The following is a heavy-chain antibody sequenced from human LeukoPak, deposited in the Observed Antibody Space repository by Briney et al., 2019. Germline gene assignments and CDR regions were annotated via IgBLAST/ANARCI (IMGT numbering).Heavy chain of an antibody. V-gene: IGHV3-21*01. D-gene: IGHD3-16*01. CDR2: ISSSSSYI. Sequence: PGGSLRLSCAASGFTFSSYSMIWVRQAPGKGLEGVSSISSSSSYIYYADSVKGPFTISRDKAKHSLYLQMNTPRAEDTAVYYCARADTMITFGGVGGYWGQGTLVTVSS. CDR1: GFTFSSYS. J-gene: IGHJ4*02. CDR3: ARADTMITFGGVGGY.